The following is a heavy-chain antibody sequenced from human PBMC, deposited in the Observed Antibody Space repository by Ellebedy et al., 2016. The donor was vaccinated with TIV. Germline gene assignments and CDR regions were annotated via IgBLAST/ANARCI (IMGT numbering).Heavy chain of an antibody. Sequence: GGSLRLSXAASGFTFSSYGMHWVRQAPGKGLEWVAVISYDGSNKYYADSVKGRFTISRDNSKNTLYLQMNSLRAEDTAVYYCARDLDYGQFLYGMDVWGQGTTVTVSS. D-gene: IGHD4-17*01. CDR3: ARDLDYGQFLYGMDV. V-gene: IGHV3-30*03. J-gene: IGHJ6*02. CDR1: GFTFSSYG. CDR2: ISYDGSNK.